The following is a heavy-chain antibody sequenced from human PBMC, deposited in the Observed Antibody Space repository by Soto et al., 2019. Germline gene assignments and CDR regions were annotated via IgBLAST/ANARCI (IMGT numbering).Heavy chain of an antibody. V-gene: IGHV4-39*01. CDR3: ARGNWNFDS. J-gene: IGHJ4*02. D-gene: IGHD3-3*01. CDR2: IHYSGIS. CDR1: GGSVSSGGSY. Sequence: QLQLQESGPGLVKPSETLSLICNVSGGSVSSGGSYWAWIRQPPGKGLEWIASIHYSGISYYNPSLKSKLLISLDTPKNQFSLNLNSVTAADTAVYYCARGNWNFDSWGQGTLVTVSS.